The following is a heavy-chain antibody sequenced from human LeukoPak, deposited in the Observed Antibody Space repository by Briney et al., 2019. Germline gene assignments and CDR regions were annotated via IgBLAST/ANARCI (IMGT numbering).Heavy chain of an antibody. CDR3: ARVFALGYCSSTSCYSDY. Sequence: SETLSLTCTVSGGSISSGSYYWSWIRQPAGKGPEWIGRIYTSGSTNYNPSLKSRVTISVDTSKNQFSLKLSSVTAADTAVYYCARVFALGYCSSTSCYSDYWGQGTLVTVSS. J-gene: IGHJ4*02. CDR1: GGSISSGSYY. V-gene: IGHV4-61*02. CDR2: IYTSGST. D-gene: IGHD2-2*01.